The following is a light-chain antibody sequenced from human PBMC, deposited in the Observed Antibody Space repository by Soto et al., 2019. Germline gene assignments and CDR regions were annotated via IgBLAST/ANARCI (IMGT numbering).Light chain of an antibody. CDR3: QSYDSSLRRV. V-gene: IGLV1-40*01. Sequence: QSVLTQPPSVSVAPGQRVTISCTWSSSNIGAGYDVHWYQQLPGTAPKLLIYDNSNRPSGVPDRFSGSKSGTSASLAITGLQAEDEADYYCQSYDSSLRRVFGGGTKLTVL. J-gene: IGLJ2*01. CDR2: DNS. CDR1: SSNIGAGYD.